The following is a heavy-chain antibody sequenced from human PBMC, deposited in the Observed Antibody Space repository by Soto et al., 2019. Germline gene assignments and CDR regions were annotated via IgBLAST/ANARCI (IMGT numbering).Heavy chain of an antibody. V-gene: IGHV3-7*01. D-gene: IGHD3-3*01. CDR2: IKQDGSED. CDR1: GFPFSGIW. CDR3: ARVGLRFLEWLFNPGYGMDV. J-gene: IGHJ6*02. Sequence: EVQLVESGGGLVQPGGPLSLSFAASGFPFSGIWMTWVGQAPGKGLEWVANIKQDGSEDYYVASVKGRFTTSRDNAKNSLYLQLNSLRAEDTAVYYCARVGLRFLEWLFNPGYGMDVWGQGTTVTVSS.